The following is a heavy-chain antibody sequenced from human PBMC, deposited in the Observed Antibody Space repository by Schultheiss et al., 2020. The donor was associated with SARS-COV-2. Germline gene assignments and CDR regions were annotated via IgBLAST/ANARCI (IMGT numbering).Heavy chain of an antibody. CDR1: GFTFSDYY. D-gene: IGHD3-10*01. CDR3: ARVGITMVRGVSFDI. CDR2: ISSSSSYT. J-gene: IGHJ3*02. V-gene: IGHV3-11*06. Sequence: GGSLRLSCAASGFTFSDYYMSWIRQAPGKGLEWVSYISSSSSYTNYADSVKGRFTISRDNAKNSLYLQMNSLRAEDTAVYYCARVGITMVRGVSFDIWGQGTMVTVS.